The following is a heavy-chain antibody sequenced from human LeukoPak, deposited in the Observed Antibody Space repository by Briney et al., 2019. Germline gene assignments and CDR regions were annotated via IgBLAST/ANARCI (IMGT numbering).Heavy chain of an antibody. V-gene: IGHV4-59*01. CDR2: VYYRGNT. CDR1: GDSISPYY. Sequence: SETLSLTCSVSGDSISPYYWSWIRQPRGKGLEWIGFVYYRGNTNYNPSLKSRVTISVDTSKNQFSLKRNSVTAADTAVYYCTRDGVSWILDYWGQGTLVTVSS. J-gene: IGHJ4*02. D-gene: IGHD3-16*01. CDR3: TRDGVSWILDY.